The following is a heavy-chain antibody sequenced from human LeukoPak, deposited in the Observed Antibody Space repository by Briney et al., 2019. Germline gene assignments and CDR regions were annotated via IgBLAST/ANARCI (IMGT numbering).Heavy chain of an antibody. Sequence: SRTLSLTCTVSGGSISSGGHYWSWSRQPAGKGLEYLGRISSTGSTNYNPSLRSRVTISADTSKNHFSLKLTSVTAADTAVYYCARDQTYSGSGIYTYFDYWGQGILVTVSS. CDR3: ARDQTYSGSGIYTYFDY. J-gene: IGHJ4*02. V-gene: IGHV4-61*02. CDR2: ISSTGST. D-gene: IGHD3-10*01. CDR1: GGSISSGGHY.